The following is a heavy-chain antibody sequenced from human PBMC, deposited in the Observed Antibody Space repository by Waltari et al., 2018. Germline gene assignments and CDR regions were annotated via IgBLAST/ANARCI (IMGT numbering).Heavy chain of an antibody. J-gene: IGHJ4*02. Sequence: EVQLVESGGGLVQPGGSLRLSCAASGFPFRRYWLSWVRQAPGKGLEWVANINQDGSDNYYVDSVKGRFTISRDNAKNSLNLQMNSLRAEDTAVYYCARLGGYLRYYFDYWGQGTLVTVSS. D-gene: IGHD3-16*02. CDR2: INQDGSDN. CDR1: GFPFRRYW. V-gene: IGHV3-7*01. CDR3: ARLGGYLRYYFDY.